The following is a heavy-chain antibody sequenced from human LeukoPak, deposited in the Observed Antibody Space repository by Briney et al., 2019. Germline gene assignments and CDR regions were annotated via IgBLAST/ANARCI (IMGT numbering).Heavy chain of an antibody. CDR2: INQYKSRI. CDR1: GFTFSNYW. D-gene: IGHD2-8*01. CDR3: ARLRDDVTKFDS. V-gene: IGHV3-7*01. Sequence: GSLRLSCAGSGFTFSNYWMSWVRQAPGKGLEWVASINQYKSRIHYVESVKGRFTISRDNAKNSLFLQMNSLRVEDTAVYYCARLRDDVTKFDSWGQGTLVTVSS. J-gene: IGHJ4*02.